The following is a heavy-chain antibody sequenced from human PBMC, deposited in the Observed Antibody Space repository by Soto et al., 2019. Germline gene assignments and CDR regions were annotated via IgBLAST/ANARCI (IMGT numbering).Heavy chain of an antibody. CDR3: ARDSLVSGSYYNGYYYGMDV. CDR2: ISYDGSNK. D-gene: IGHD3-10*01. Sequence: GGSLRLSCAASGFTFSSYAMHWVRQAPGKGLEWVAVISYDGSNKYYADSVKGRFTISRDNSKNTLYLQMNSLRAEDTAVYYCARDSLVSGSYYNGYYYGMDVWGQGTTVTVSS. J-gene: IGHJ6*02. CDR1: GFTFSSYA. V-gene: IGHV3-30-3*01.